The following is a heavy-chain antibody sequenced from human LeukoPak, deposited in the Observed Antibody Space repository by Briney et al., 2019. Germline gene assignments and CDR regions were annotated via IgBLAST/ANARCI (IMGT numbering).Heavy chain of an antibody. CDR1: GGSISSSY. V-gene: IGHV4-39*07. D-gene: IGHD6-19*01. Sequence: SETLSLTCTVSGGSISSSYWGWLRQPPGKGLEWIGSIYYSGSTYYNPSLKSRVTISVDTSKSQFSLKLSSVTAADTAVYYCARKQWPVTDWFDPWGQGTLVTVSS. J-gene: IGHJ5*02. CDR2: IYYSGST. CDR3: ARKQWPVTDWFDP.